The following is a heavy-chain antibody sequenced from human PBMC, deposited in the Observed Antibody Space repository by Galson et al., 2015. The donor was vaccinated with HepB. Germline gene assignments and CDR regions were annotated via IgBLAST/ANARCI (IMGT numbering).Heavy chain of an antibody. V-gene: IGHV6-1*01. CDR1: GDSVSSNSAA. J-gene: IGHJ5*02. CDR3: ARESGIAAAAGWFDP. Sequence: CAIYGDSVSSNSAAWNWIRQSPSRGLEWLGRTYYRSKWYNDYAVSVKSRITINPDTSKNQFSLQLNSVTPEDTAVYYCARESGIAAAAGWFDPWGQGTLVTVSS. D-gene: IGHD6-13*01. CDR2: TYYRSKWYN.